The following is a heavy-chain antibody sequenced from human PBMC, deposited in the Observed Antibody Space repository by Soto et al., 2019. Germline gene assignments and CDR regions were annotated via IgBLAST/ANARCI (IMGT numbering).Heavy chain of an antibody. J-gene: IGHJ4*02. CDR2: ISYDASNE. CDR1: GFTFSTYA. V-gene: IGHV3-30*04. CDR3: AREIWHHTGFDY. Sequence: QVQLEESGGGVVQPGRSLRLSCAASGFTFSTYAMHWVRQAPGKGLEWVAVISYDASNEYYAASVKGRFTISRDNSKNTLYVQMNSLRVEDMAVYYCAREIWHHTGFDYWGQGTLVTVSS. D-gene: IGHD5-18*01.